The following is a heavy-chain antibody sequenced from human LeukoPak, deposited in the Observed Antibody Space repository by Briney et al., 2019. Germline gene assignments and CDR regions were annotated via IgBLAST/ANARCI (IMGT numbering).Heavy chain of an antibody. V-gene: IGHV3-48*03. CDR3: AREANLGWFDP. D-gene: IGHD7-27*01. CDR1: GFTFSSYE. Sequence: GGSLRLSCAASGFTFSSYEMNWVRQAPGKGLERVSYISSSGSTIYYADSVKGRFTISRDNAKNSLYLQMNSLRAEDTAVYYCAREANLGWFDPWDQGTLVTVSS. CDR2: ISSSGSTI. J-gene: IGHJ5*02.